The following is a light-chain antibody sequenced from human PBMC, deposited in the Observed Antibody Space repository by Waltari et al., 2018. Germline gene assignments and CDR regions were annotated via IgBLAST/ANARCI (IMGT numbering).Light chain of an antibody. CDR2: GAS. J-gene: IGKJ4*01. Sequence: IQMMQSPDTLSVSPGETATLSCRASENINTNLAWYQHKPGQAPRLLIHGASTRADGIPARFSASGSGTDFTLSISGLQSEDMAIYYCQQYNNWPPLT. V-gene: IGKV3D-15*01. CDR1: ENINTN. CDR3: QQYNNWPPLT.